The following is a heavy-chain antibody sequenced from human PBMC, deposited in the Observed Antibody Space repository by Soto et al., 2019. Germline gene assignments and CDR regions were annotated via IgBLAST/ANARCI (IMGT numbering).Heavy chain of an antibody. CDR2: ISTDGSVT. D-gene: IGHD6-19*01. CDR3: ARAPYSSGWGGFDY. CDR1: GLTFSSYW. Sequence: EVQLVESGGGLVQPGGSLRLSCAASGLTFSSYWMHWVRQAPGKGLVWVSRISTDGSVTTYADSVKGRFTISRDNAKNTLDLQMNSLRTEDTAVYYCARAPYSSGWGGFDYWGQGTLVTVSS. J-gene: IGHJ4*02. V-gene: IGHV3-74*01.